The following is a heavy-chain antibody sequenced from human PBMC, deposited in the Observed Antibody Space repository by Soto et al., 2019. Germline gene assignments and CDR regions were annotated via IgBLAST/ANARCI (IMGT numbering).Heavy chain of an antibody. CDR3: ARGFLSDSSGWFDP. D-gene: IGHD6-19*01. CDR1: GYTFTSYG. Sequence: ASAKVSCKASGYTFTSYGISWVRQAPGQGLEWMGWISAYNGNTNYAQKLQGRVTMTTDTSTSTAYMELRSLRSDDTAVYYCARGFLSDSSGWFDPWGLGTLVTVSS. V-gene: IGHV1-18*01. J-gene: IGHJ5*02. CDR2: ISAYNGNT.